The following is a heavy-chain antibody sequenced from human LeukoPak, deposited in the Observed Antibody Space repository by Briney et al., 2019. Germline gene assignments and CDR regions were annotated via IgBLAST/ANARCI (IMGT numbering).Heavy chain of an antibody. J-gene: IGHJ4*02. CDR3: AKYTTVNRYFDY. V-gene: IGHV3-23*01. D-gene: IGHD4-11*01. CDR2: LSAGGAST. Sequence: GGSLRLSCAASGFTFSSYAMSWVRQAPGKGLEWVSTLSAGGASTYHADSVKGRFTIPRDNSKNTLYLQMNSLRAEDTAVYYCAKYTTVNRYFDYWGQGTLVSVSS. CDR1: GFTFSSYA.